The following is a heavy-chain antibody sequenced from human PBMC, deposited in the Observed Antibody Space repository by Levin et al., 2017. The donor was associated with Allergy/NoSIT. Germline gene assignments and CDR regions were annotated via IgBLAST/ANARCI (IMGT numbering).Heavy chain of an antibody. CDR1: GFTFSSYG. V-gene: IGHV3-33*01. CDR3: ARDLAGGGVWNY. J-gene: IGHJ4*02. CDR2: IWYDGSNK. D-gene: IGHD3-16*01. Sequence: PGGSLRLSCAASGFTFSSYGMHWVRQAPGKGLEWVAVIWYDGSNKYYADSVKGRFTISRDNSKNTLYLQMNSLRAEDTAVYYCARDLAGGGVWNYWGQGTLVTVSS.